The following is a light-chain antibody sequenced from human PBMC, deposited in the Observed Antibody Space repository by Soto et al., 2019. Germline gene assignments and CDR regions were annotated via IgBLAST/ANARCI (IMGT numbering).Light chain of an antibody. V-gene: IGLV3-9*01. CDR1: NIGSKN. CDR3: QVWDSSNVV. CDR2: RDS. J-gene: IGLJ2*01. Sequence: SYALTQPLSVSVALGQTARITCGGTNIGSKNVHWYQQKPGQAPVLVIYRDSNRPSGIPERFSGSNSGNTATLTISRAQAGDEADYYCQVWDSSNVVFGGGTKLTVL.